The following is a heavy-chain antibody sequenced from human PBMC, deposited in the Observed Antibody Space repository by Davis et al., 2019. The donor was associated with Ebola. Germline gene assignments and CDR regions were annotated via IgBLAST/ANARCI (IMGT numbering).Heavy chain of an antibody. CDR2: IKQDGSEK. D-gene: IGHD3-22*01. J-gene: IGHJ4*02. CDR3: ARDRGDSSSDY. V-gene: IGHV3-7*01. Sequence: PGGSLRLSCAASGFTFSSYWMSWVRQAPGKGLEWVANIKQDGSEKYYADSVKGRFTISRENSKNTLYLQMDSLRPEDTAMYYCARDRGDSSSDYWGQGTLVTVSS. CDR1: GFTFSSYW.